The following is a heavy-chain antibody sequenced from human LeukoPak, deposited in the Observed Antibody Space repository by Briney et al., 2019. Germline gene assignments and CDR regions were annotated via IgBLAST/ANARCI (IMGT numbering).Heavy chain of an antibody. CDR1: GGSISSGGYY. D-gene: IGHD6-6*01. Sequence: SETLSLTCTVSGGSISSGGYYWSWIRQHPGKGLEWVGYVYYSGSTYYNPSLKSRLTISLDTSKNQFSLKLSSVTAADTAVYYCARGGVDSSSSGGDYYYYMGVWGKGTTVTVSS. CDR2: VYYSGST. V-gene: IGHV4-31*03. CDR3: ARGGVDSSSSGGDYYYYMGV. J-gene: IGHJ6*03.